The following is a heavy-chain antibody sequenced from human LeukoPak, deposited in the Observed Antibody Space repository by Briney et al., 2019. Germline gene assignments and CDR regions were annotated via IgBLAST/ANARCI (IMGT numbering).Heavy chain of an antibody. CDR2: INTNTGNP. V-gene: IGHV7-4-1*02. Sequence: ASVKVSCKASGYTFTSYAMNWVRQAPGQGLEWMGWINTNTGNPTYAQGFTGRFVFSLDTSVSTAYLQISSLKAEDTAVYYCARDLRVLLWFGELLTDAFDIWGQGTMVTVSS. D-gene: IGHD3-10*01. CDR1: GYTFTSYA. J-gene: IGHJ3*02. CDR3: ARDLRVLLWFGELLTDAFDI.